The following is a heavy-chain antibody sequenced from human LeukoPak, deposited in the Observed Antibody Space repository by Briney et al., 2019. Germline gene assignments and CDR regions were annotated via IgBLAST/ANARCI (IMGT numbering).Heavy chain of an antibody. V-gene: IGHV3-11*06. CDR2: ISSSSDYT. D-gene: IGHD6-13*01. Sequence: PGGSLRLSCVASGFTFSDYYMSWIRQAPGKGLEWVSYISSSSDYTNYADSVRGRFTISRDNAKNSLYLQMNSLRAEDTAAYYCARPPYSSSWDPGWFDPWGQGTLITVSS. CDR3: ARPPYSSSWDPGWFDP. CDR1: GFTFSDYY. J-gene: IGHJ5*02.